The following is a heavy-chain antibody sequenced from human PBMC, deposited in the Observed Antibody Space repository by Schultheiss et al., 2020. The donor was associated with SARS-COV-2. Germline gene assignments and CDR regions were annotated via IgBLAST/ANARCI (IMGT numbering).Heavy chain of an antibody. Sequence: SETLSLTCTVSGGSISSYYWSWIRQPPGKGLEWIGYIYYSGSTNYNPSLKSRVTISVDTSKNQFSLKLSSVTAADTAVYYCARADFIPTAEDNDSSGQGDAFDIWGQGTMVTVSS. CDR2: IYYSGST. J-gene: IGHJ3*02. D-gene: IGHD3-22*01. V-gene: IGHV4-59*12. CDR3: ARADFIPTAEDNDSSGQGDAFDI. CDR1: GGSISSYY.